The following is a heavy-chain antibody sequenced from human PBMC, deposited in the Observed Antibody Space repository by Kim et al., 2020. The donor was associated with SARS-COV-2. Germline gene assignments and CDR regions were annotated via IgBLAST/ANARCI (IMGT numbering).Heavy chain of an antibody. Sequence: GGSLRLSCAASGFTFSSYGMHWVRQAPGKGLEWVAVIWYDGSNKYYADSVKGRFTISRDNSKNTLYLQMNSLRAEDTAVYYCASRTNPPARVPYGMDVWGQGTTVTVSS. V-gene: IGHV3-33*01. D-gene: IGHD2-8*01. CDR1: GFTFSSYG. J-gene: IGHJ6*02. CDR2: IWYDGSNK. CDR3: ASRTNPPARVPYGMDV.